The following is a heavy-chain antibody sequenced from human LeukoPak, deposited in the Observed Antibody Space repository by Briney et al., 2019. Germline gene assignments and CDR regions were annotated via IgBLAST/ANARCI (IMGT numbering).Heavy chain of an antibody. D-gene: IGHD3-22*01. CDR3: ARGEHYYDSSGYYLDY. V-gene: IGHV4-59*06. Sequence: SETLSLTCTVSGGSISSYYWSWIRQHPGKGLEWIGYIYYSGSTYYNPSLKSRVTISVDTSKNQFSLKLSSVTAADTAVYYCARGEHYYDSSGYYLDYWGQGTLVTVSS. J-gene: IGHJ4*02. CDR2: IYYSGST. CDR1: GGSISSYY.